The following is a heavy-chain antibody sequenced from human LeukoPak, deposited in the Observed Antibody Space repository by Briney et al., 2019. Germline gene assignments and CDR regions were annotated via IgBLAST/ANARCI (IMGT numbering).Heavy chain of an antibody. D-gene: IGHD5-18*01. J-gene: IGHJ3*02. V-gene: IGHV1-18*01. CDR3: ARDLARGYSYGYNAFDI. CDR1: GYNLTIYG. Sequence: ASVKVSCKAPGYNLTIYGIGWVRQAPRQGLEWMGWITAGNRNTRYAQKDQGRVTMTTDTSTSTAYMELRSLRSDDTAVYFCARDLARGYSYGYNAFDIWGQGTMVTVSS. CDR2: ITAGNRNT.